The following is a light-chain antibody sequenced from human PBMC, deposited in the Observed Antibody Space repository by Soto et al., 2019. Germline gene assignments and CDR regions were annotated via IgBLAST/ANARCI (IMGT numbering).Light chain of an antibody. V-gene: IGKV3-20*01. Sequence: EIVLTQSPGTLSLSPGERATLSCRASQSVSRSYIAWYQQKPGQAPRLLISAASSRATDIPDRFRGSGAGTAFTLTISGLEAEDVAVYYCQQYGSSPVTFGQGTRLEIK. CDR2: AAS. CDR3: QQYGSSPVT. J-gene: IGKJ5*01. CDR1: QSVSRSY.